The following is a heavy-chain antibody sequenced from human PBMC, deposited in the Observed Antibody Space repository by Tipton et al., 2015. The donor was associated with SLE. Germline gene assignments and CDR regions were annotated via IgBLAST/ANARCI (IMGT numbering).Heavy chain of an antibody. D-gene: IGHD6-13*01. J-gene: IGHJ4*02. Sequence: AVSGFTINTNYMSWVRQAPGKGLEWVSVIYRGGGTYYADSVKGRFTISRDNSKNTLYLQMNSLRAEDTAVYYCARGDYSSWGQGALVTVSS. V-gene: IGHV3-53*01. CDR3: ARGDYSS. CDR1: GFTINTNY. CDR2: IYRGGGT.